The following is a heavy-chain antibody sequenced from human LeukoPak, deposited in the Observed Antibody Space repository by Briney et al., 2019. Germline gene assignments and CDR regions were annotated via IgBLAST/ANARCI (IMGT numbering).Heavy chain of an antibody. CDR2: IYYSGST. Sequence: SETLSLTCTVSGGSISSYYWSWIRQPPGKGLEWIGHIYYSGSTNYNPSLKSRVTISVDTSKNQFSLKLSSVTAADTAVYYCARDLRVEMATITYYYGMDVWGQGTTVTVSS. D-gene: IGHD5-24*01. CDR1: GGSISSYY. V-gene: IGHV4-59*01. J-gene: IGHJ6*02. CDR3: ARDLRVEMATITYYYGMDV.